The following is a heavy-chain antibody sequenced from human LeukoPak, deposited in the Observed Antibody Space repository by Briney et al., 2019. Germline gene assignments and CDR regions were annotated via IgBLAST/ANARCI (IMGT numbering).Heavy chain of an antibody. V-gene: IGHV4-59*01. D-gene: IGHD6-19*01. CDR1: GGSISSYY. CDR2: IYYSGST. CDR3: ASTYSSGPGNSDDAFDI. J-gene: IGHJ3*02. Sequence: SETLSLTCTVSGGSISSYYWSWIRQPPGKGLEWIGYIYYSGSTNYNPSLKSRVTISVDTSKNQFSLKLSSVTAADTAVYYCASTYSSGPGNSDDAFDIWGQGTMVTVSS.